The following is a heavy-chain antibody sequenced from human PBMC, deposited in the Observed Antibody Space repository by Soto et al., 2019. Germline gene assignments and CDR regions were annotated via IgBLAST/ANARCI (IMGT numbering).Heavy chain of an antibody. Sequence: SVKVSCKASGGTFSSYAISWVRQAPGQGLEWMGGIIPIFGTANYAQKFQGRVAITADESTSTAYMELSSLRSEDTAVYYCARDIAARGGWFDPWGQGTLVTVSS. CDR3: ARDIAARGGWFDP. CDR2: IIPIFGTA. CDR1: GGTFSSYA. V-gene: IGHV1-69*13. D-gene: IGHD6-6*01. J-gene: IGHJ5*02.